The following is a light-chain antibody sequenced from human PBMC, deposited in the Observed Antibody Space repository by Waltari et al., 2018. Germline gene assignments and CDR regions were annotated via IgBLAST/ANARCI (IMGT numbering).Light chain of an antibody. V-gene: IGKV3-11*01. CDR2: EAS. CDR3: QQRSHWPPG. Sequence: EIVLTQSPATLSLSPGERATLSCRASQIVDNQLAWYQQKPGQAPRLLIYEASNRSTGIPARFSRSGSGTDFTLTISSLEPEDFALYYCQQRSHWPPGFGGGTKVEIK. J-gene: IGKJ4*01. CDR1: QIVDNQ.